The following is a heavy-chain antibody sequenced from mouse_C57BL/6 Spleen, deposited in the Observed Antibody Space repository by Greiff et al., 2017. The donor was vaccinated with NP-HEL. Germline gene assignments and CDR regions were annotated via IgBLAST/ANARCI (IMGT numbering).Heavy chain of an antibody. D-gene: IGHD2-10*02. CDR2: ISDGGSYT. V-gene: IGHV5-4*03. J-gene: IGHJ2*01. CDR3: ALDRGGYGNYASFDY. Sequence: EVKLMESGGGLVKPGGSLKLSCAASGFTFSSYAMSWVRQTPEKRLEWVATISDGGSYTYYPDNVKGRFTISRANAKNHLYLQISQLKSEDTAMYYCALDRGGYGNYASFDYRGQGTTLTASS. CDR1: GFTFSSYA.